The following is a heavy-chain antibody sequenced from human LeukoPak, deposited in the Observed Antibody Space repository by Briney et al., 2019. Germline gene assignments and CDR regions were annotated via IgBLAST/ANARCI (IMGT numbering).Heavy chain of an antibody. V-gene: IGHV3-23*01. Sequence: GGSLRLSCAASGFTFSSYAMSWVRQAPGKGLEWVSAISGSGGSTYYADSVKGRFTISRDNSKNMLYLQMNSLRAEDTAVYYCAKNDGNLPYYYYYVDVWGKGTTVIVSS. CDR2: ISGSGGST. J-gene: IGHJ6*03. CDR1: GFTFSSYA. CDR3: AKNDGNLPYYYYYVDV. D-gene: IGHD1-1*01.